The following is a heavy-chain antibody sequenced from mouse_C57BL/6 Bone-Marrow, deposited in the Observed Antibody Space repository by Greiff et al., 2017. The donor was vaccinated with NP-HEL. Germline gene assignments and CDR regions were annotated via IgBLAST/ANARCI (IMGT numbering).Heavy chain of an antibody. V-gene: IGHV14-3*01. CDR3: AREGYYGSSRDYFDY. CDR1: GFNIKNTY. D-gene: IGHD1-1*01. J-gene: IGHJ2*01. CDR2: IDPANGNT. Sequence: VQLQQSVAELVRPGASVKLSCTASGFNIKNTYMHWVKQRPEQGLEWIGRIDPANGNTTYAQKLQGKATITADPSSNTAYMQLSSRTSEDTAIYDCAREGYYGSSRDYFDYWGQGTTLTVSS.